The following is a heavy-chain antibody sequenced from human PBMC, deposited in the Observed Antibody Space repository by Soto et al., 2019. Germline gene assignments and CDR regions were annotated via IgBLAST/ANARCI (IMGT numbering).Heavy chain of an antibody. V-gene: IGHV3-30*03. CDR2: ISYDGSNK. Sequence: PGGSLRLSCAVSGFTFSSYGMHWVRQAPGKGLEWVAVISYDGSNKYYADSVKGRFTISRDNSKNTLYLQMNSLRAEDTAVYYCARGTIYYYYYYMDVWGKGTTVTVSS. CDR3: ARGTIYYYYYYMDV. J-gene: IGHJ6*03. CDR1: GFTFSSYG.